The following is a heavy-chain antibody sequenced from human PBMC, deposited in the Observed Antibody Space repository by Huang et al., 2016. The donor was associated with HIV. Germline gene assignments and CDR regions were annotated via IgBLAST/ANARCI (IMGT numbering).Heavy chain of an antibody. V-gene: IGHV1-69*01. Sequence: QVQLVQSGAEVKKPGSSVKVSCTASGGSFRNFAIGWVRQAPGQGFEGRGGIIPTLGTENYAQKFQGRVTMIADESTSTAYMERSSLRSEDTAVYYCATVDYYDTSGPQRGYFDNWGQGTLVTVSS. CDR3: ATVDYYDTSGPQRGYFDN. J-gene: IGHJ4*02. CDR2: IIPTLGTE. D-gene: IGHD3-22*01. CDR1: GGSFRNFA.